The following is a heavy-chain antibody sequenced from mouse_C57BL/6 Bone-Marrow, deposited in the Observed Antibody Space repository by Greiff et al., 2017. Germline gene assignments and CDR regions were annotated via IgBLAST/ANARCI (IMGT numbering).Heavy chain of an antibody. CDR3: ARVEGGYAESERFAY. D-gene: IGHD3-1*01. CDR1: GYTFTSYG. V-gene: IGHV1-81*01. J-gene: IGHJ3*01. CDR2: IYPRSGNT. Sequence: QVQLQQSGAELARPGASVKLSCKASGYTFTSYGISWVKQRTGQGLEWIGEIYPRSGNTYYNEKFKGKATLTADKSSSTAYMELRSLTSEDSAVYFCARVEGGYAESERFAYWGQGTLVTVSA.